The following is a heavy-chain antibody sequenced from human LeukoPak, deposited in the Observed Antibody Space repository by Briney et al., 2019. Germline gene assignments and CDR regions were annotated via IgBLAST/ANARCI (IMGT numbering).Heavy chain of an antibody. CDR3: ARDQFLADI. J-gene: IGHJ3*02. CDR2: ISGRSSYI. CDR1: GFTLISYA. D-gene: IGHD3-3*01. Sequence: GGALRLSCAASGFTLISYAMSWGRQAPGKGLEWVSSISGRSSYIYYADSVKGRFTTSRDNAKRSLYLQMNSLRAEDTVVYYCARDQFLADIWGQGTMVTVSS. V-gene: IGHV3-21*01.